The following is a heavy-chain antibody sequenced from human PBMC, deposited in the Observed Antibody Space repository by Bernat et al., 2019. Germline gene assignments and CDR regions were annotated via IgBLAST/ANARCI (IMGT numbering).Heavy chain of an antibody. CDR2: INAGNGNT. Sequence: QVQLVQSGAEVKKPGASVKVSCKASGYTFTSYAMHWVRQAPGQRLEWMGWINAGNGNTKYSQKFQGRVTITRDTSAGTAYMELSSLRSEDTAVYYCARVSGSCWRFDYWGQGTLVTVSS. CDR3: ARVSGSCWRFDY. J-gene: IGHJ4*02. D-gene: IGHD6-19*01. CDR1: GYTFTSYA. V-gene: IGHV1-3*01.